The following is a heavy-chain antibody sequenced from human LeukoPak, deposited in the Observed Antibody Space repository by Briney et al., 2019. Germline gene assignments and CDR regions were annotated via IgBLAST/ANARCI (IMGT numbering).Heavy chain of an antibody. CDR3: ASWWYGPDS. CDR1: GFTFSDYG. D-gene: IGHD2-15*01. CDR2: ISRDGTST. J-gene: IGHJ5*01. Sequence: PGGSLRLSSAASGFTFSDYGMHWVRQAPGKGLVWVSGISRDGTSTNYADAVKGRFTISRDNAKNTLYLQMNSLRVEDTAVYSCASWWYGPDSCGQGTLVTVSS. V-gene: IGHV3-74*01.